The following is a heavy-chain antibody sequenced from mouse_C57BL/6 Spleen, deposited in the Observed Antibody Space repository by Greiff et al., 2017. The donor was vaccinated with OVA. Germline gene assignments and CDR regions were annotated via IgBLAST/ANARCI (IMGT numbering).Heavy chain of an antibody. CDR1: GYSFTSYY. CDR3: GRERGTEDDGFAY. J-gene: IGHJ3*01. Sequence: VKLMESGPELVKPGASVKISCKASGYSFTSYYIHWVKQRPGQGLEWIGWIYPVSGNTKYNEKFKGKATLTADTSSSTAYMQLSSLTSEDSAVYCGGRERGTEDDGFAYWGQGTLVTVSA. D-gene: IGHD2-12*01. CDR2: IYPVSGNT. V-gene: IGHV1-66*01.